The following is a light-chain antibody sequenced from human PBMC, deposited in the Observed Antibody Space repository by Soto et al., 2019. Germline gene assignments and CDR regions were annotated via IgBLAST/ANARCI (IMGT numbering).Light chain of an antibody. CDR1: QSVLYSSNNTNY. J-gene: IGKJ2*02. CDR2: WAS. Sequence: DIVMTQSPDSLAVSLGERATINCKSSQSVLYSSNNTNYLAWYQQKPGQPPKLLIYWASTRESGVPDRFSGSGSGRDFTLTISSLQAEDVAIYYCQQYYSTPRTFGQGTKLEIK. V-gene: IGKV4-1*01. CDR3: QQYYSTPRT.